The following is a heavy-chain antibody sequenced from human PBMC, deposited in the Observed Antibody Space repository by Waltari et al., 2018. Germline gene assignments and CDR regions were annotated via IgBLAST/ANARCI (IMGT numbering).Heavy chain of an antibody. V-gene: IGHV3-23*01. CDR2: ISGRGGST. J-gene: IGHJ4*02. CDR3: ARAAFCDS. CDR1: GFTFSSYA. D-gene: IGHD3-3*01. Sequence: EVQLLESGGGLVQPGGSLRLSCAASGFTFSSYAMSWVRQAPGKGLEGVSAISGRGGSTYYADSVKGRFTNARDNAKNTLYLQMNSLRAEDTAVYDCARAAFCDSWGQGTLVTVSS.